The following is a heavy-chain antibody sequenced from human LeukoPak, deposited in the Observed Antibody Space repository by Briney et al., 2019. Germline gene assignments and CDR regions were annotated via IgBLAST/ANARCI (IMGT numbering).Heavy chain of an antibody. CDR3: AKDSAALAASGEVDY. V-gene: IGHV3-23*01. J-gene: IGHJ4*02. Sequence: GESLRLSCTASGFSFNSSSMSWVRQAPAKGLEWVSSINTDGANAYHADSVKVRFTSARDNSKSTLYLQMNSLRADDTAVFYCAKDSAALAASGEVDYWGQGILVTVSS. CDR1: GFSFNSSS. CDR2: INTDGANA. D-gene: IGHD6-13*01.